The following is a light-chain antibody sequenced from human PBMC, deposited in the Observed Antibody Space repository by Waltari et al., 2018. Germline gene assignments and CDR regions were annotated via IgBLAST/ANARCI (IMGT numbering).Light chain of an antibody. V-gene: IGKV3-20*01. CDR3: QQYGSSPRT. Sequence: IVLTQSPGPLSLSPGERAPPSRRASQSVSSNSLAWYQQKPGQAPRLRIYGASNRVTGIPDRFSGSGSGTDFTLTISRLEPEDFAVYYCQQYGSSPRTFGQGTKVEIK. J-gene: IGKJ1*01. CDR2: GAS. CDR1: QSVSSNS.